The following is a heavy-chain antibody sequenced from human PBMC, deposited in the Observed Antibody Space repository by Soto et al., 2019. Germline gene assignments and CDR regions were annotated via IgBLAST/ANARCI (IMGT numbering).Heavy chain of an antibody. V-gene: IGHV3-74*01. CDR3: AREGLGMSLSDP. Sequence: VQLVESGGGLVQPGGSLRLSCAASGITFSRYWMHWVRQAPGKGLVWVSRMNSDGRSITYADSVKGRFTISRDNAKNTLYLQMHSLRIEDTAVYYCAREGLGMSLSDPWGQGTLVTVSS. D-gene: IGHD7-27*01. CDR2: MNSDGRSI. J-gene: IGHJ5*02. CDR1: GITFSRYW.